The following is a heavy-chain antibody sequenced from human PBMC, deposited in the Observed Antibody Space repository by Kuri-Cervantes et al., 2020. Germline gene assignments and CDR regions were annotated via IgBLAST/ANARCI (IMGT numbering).Heavy chain of an antibody. Sequence: GESLKISCAASGYTVTSNYMSWVRQAPGKGLEWVSVIFGGGSTYYADSVKGGFTISRDNSKNTLYLQMNNLRAEDTAVYYCARRSGYYYGMDVWGQGTTVTVSS. D-gene: IGHD6-19*01. J-gene: IGHJ6*02. CDR2: IFGGGST. V-gene: IGHV3-66*01. CDR1: GYTVTSNY. CDR3: ARRSGYYYGMDV.